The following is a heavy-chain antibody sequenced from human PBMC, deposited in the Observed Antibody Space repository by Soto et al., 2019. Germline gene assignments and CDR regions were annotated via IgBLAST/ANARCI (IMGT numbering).Heavy chain of an antibody. V-gene: IGHV4-59*01. Sequence: PSETLSLTCTVSGGSIRSYYWTWVRQPPGKGLEWLGYIFYSVSTFYNPSLKSRVTISIHTSKSQFSLQLTSVTAADTAVYYCARGAADTAMVEYWGQGNMVTVSS. CDR3: ARGAADTAMVEY. CDR2: IFYSVST. CDR1: GGSIRSYY. J-gene: IGHJ4*02. D-gene: IGHD5-18*01.